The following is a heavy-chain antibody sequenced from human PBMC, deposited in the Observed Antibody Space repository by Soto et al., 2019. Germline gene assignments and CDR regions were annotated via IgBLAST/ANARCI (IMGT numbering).Heavy chain of an antibody. J-gene: IGHJ4*02. CDR1: GFSFNTYE. Sequence: EVQLVESGGGLVQPGGSLRLSCAASGFSFNTYEMNWVRQAPGKGLEWVSYISSSGSTIYYADSEKGRFTVSRDNGKTSLYLQMNSLRAEDTAVYYCAYGGSCDYWGQGTQVSVSS. D-gene: IGHD1-26*01. CDR3: AYGGSCDY. CDR2: ISSSGSTI. V-gene: IGHV3-48*03.